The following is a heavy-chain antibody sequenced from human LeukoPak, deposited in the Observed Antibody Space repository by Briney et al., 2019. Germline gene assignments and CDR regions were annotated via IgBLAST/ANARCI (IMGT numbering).Heavy chain of an antibody. CDR1: GFTFSSYA. D-gene: IGHD5-18*01. CDR3: ARVLGPGYSPPLGY. Sequence: HPGGSLRLSCAASGFTFSSYAMHWVRQAPGKGLEWVAVISNDGSNKYYADSVKGRFTISRDNSKNTLYLQMNSLRAEDTAVYYCARVLGPGYSPPLGYWGQGTLVTVSS. V-gene: IGHV3-30-3*01. CDR2: ISNDGSNK. J-gene: IGHJ4*02.